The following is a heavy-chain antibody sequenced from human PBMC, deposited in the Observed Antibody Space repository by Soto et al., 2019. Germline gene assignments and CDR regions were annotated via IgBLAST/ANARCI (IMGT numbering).Heavy chain of an antibody. J-gene: IGHJ3*02. Sequence: GGSLRLSCAASGFTVSSNYMSWVRQAPGKGLEWVSVIYSGGSTYYADSVKGRFTISRDNSKNTLYLQMNSLRAEDTAVYYCARSWGYVTIFGVADAFDIWGQGTMVTVSS. CDR3: ARSWGYVTIFGVADAFDI. CDR2: IYSGGST. CDR1: GFTVSSNY. D-gene: IGHD3-3*01. V-gene: IGHV3-53*05.